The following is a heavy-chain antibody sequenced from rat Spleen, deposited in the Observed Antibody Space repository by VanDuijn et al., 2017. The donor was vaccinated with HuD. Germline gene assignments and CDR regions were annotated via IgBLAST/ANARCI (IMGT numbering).Heavy chain of an antibody. CDR1: GFTFSNYW. CDR2: ISTSGVGT. J-gene: IGHJ1*01. D-gene: IGHD1-10*01. V-gene: IGHV5-19*01. CDR3: AKDNNWYFDF. Sequence: EVQLVGAGGGLVQPGRSLKLSCVVSGFTFSNYWMYWFRQAPTKGLEWVASISTSGVGTYYRDSVKGRFTISRDNAKSTLYLQMDSLRSEDTATYYCAKDNNWYFDFWGPGTMVTVSS.